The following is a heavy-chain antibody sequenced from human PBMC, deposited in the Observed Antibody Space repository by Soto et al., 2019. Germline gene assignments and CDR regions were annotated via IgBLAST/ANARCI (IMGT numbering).Heavy chain of an antibody. Sequence: GGSLRLSCAASGFTFSSYGMHWVRQAPGKGLEWVAVISYDGSNKYYADSVKGRFTISRDNSKNTLYLQMNSLRAEDTAVYYCAKGGYCSSTSCYDRNNWFDPWGQGTLVTVSS. CDR2: ISYDGSNK. J-gene: IGHJ5*02. D-gene: IGHD2-2*01. CDR1: GFTFSSYG. CDR3: AKGGYCSSTSCYDRNNWFDP. V-gene: IGHV3-30*18.